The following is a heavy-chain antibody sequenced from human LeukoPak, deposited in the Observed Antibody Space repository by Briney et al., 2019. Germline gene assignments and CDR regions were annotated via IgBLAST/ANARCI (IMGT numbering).Heavy chain of an antibody. J-gene: IGHJ5*02. Sequence: PGGSLRLSCAASGFTFSSYSMNWVRQAPGKGLEWVSSISSSSSYIYYADSVKGRFTISRDNAKNSLYLQMNSLRAEDTAVYYCARHYCGGDCYSNWFDPWGQGTLVTVSS. CDR3: ARHYCGGDCYSNWFDP. D-gene: IGHD2-21*02. CDR1: GFTFSSYS. V-gene: IGHV3-21*01. CDR2: ISSSSSYI.